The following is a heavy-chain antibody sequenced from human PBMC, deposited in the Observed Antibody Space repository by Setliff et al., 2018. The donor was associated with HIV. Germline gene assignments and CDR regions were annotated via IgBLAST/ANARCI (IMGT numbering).Heavy chain of an antibody. Sequence: PSETLSLTCTVSGGSVSSGGYYWSWIRQPPGKGLEWIGYIYYSGSTNYNPSLKSRVTISVDTSKNQFSLKLTSVTAADTAVYYCASGSSSSEIDYWGQGTLVTVSS. V-gene: IGHV4-61*08. CDR2: IYYSGST. CDR1: GGSVSSGGYY. CDR3: ASGSSSSEIDY. D-gene: IGHD6-6*01. J-gene: IGHJ4*02.